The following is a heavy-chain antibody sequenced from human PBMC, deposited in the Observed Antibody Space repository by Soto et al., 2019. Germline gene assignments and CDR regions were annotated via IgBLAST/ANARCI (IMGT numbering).Heavy chain of an antibody. D-gene: IGHD3-3*01. CDR1: GFTVSSNY. Sequence: GGSLRLSCAASGFTVSSNYMSWVHQAPGKGLEWVSVIYSGGSTYYADSVKGRFTISRDNSKNTLYLQMNSLRAEDTAVYYCAREGPNYYDFWSGSHTTATYYYMDVWGKGTTVTVSS. CDR3: AREGPNYYDFWSGSHTTATYYYMDV. J-gene: IGHJ6*03. V-gene: IGHV3-66*01. CDR2: IYSGGST.